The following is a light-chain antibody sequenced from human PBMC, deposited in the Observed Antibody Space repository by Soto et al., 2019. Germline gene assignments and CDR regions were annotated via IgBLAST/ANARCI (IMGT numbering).Light chain of an antibody. CDR2: DAS. CDR1: QSVSSN. CDR3: QQYNNWPLN. J-gene: IGKJ4*01. Sequence: EIVMTQSPATLSVSPGERATLSCRASQSVSSNLAWYQQKPGQAPRLLIYDASTRATGLPARFSGSGSGTGFTLSVSSLQSEDFAVYYCQQYNNWPLNFGGGTKV. V-gene: IGKV3-15*01.